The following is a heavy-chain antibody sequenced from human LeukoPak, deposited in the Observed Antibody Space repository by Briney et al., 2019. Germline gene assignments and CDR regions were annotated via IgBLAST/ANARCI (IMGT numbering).Heavy chain of an antibody. Sequence: ASVKVSCKASGGTFSSYAISWVRQAPGQGLEWMGGIIPIFGTANYAQKFQGRVTITADESTSTAYMELSSLRSEDTVVYYCVRSQGVGSYGWGAGASYYYYGMDVWGQGTTVTVSS. J-gene: IGHJ6*02. D-gene: IGHD5-18*01. CDR2: IIPIFGTA. CDR3: VRSQGVGSYGWGAGASYYYYGMDV. V-gene: IGHV1-69*13. CDR1: GGTFSSYA.